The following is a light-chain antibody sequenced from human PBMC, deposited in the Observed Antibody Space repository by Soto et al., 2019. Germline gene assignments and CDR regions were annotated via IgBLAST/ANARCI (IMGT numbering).Light chain of an antibody. V-gene: IGKV3-20*01. CDR1: QGVDSSY. Sequence: EIVLTQSPGTLSLSLGERATVFCRASQGVDSSYLAWFQQKPGQAPRLLIYGASRRATGVPDRFSGSGSGTDFTLTITRLEPEDFAVYYCHQYDSSSWTFGQGTKVEI. CDR2: GAS. J-gene: IGKJ1*01. CDR3: HQYDSSSWT.